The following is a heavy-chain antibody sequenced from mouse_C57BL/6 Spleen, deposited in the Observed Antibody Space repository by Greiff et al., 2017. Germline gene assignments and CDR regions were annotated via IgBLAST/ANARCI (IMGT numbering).Heavy chain of an antibody. CDR2: ISYDGSN. CDR3: ASRAAQAPFAY. D-gene: IGHD3-2*02. J-gene: IGHJ3*01. CDR1: GYSITSGYY. Sequence: DVKLQESGPGLVKPSQSLSLTCSVTGYSITSGYYWNWIRQFPGNKLEWMGYISYDGSNNYNPSLKNRISITRDTSKNQFFLKFNSVTTEDTATYYCASRAAQAPFAYWGQGTLVTVSA. V-gene: IGHV3-6*01.